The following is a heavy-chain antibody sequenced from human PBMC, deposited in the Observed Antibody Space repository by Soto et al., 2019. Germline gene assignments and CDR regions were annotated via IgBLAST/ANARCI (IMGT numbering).Heavy chain of an antibody. CDR1: GFTFSNCA. CDR3: VKENIASTAFDN. J-gene: IGHJ4*02. Sequence: GSLRLSCAASGFTFSNCAMNWVRQAPGKGLEWVSGITNSGSGSYYGDSVRGRFTISRDNSKSTLYLQMNSLRAEDTAIYYCVKENIASTAFDNWGQGILVTVSS. CDR2: ITNSGSGS. V-gene: IGHV3-23*02. D-gene: IGHD5-12*01.